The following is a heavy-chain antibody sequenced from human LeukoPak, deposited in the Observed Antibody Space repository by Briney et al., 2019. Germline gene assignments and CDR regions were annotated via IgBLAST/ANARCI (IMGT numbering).Heavy chain of an antibody. CDR2: IYYSGST. V-gene: IGHV4-59*08. CDR1: GGSISSYY. J-gene: IGHJ4*02. Sequence: SETLSLTCTVSGGSISSYYWSWIRQPPGKGLEWIGYIYYSGSTNYNPPLKSRVTISVDTSKNQFSLKLSSVTAADTAVYYCAHGYYFDYWGQGTLVTVSS. CDR3: AHGYYFDY.